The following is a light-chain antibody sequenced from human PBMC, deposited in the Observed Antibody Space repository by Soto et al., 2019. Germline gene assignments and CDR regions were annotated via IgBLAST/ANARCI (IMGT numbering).Light chain of an antibody. J-gene: IGLJ2*01. CDR2: QDS. CDR3: QAWDSSTAV. CDR1: KLGDKY. Sequence: SYELTQAPSVSVSPGQTASITCSGDKLGDKYACCYQQKPGQSTVLVIYQDSKRPSGIPERLSGSNSGNAATMTISGTQAMEEAYYYCQAWDSSTAVFGGGTKVTVL. V-gene: IGLV3-1*01.